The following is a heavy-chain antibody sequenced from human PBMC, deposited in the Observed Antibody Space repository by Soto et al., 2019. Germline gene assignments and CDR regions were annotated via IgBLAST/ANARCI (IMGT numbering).Heavy chain of an antibody. CDR1: GYTFTSYA. CDR3: ARQADGGYNYGY. D-gene: IGHD5-12*01. J-gene: IGHJ4*02. V-gene: IGHV1-3*01. CDR2: INAGNGNT. Sequence: QVQLVQSGAEVKKPGASVKVSCKASGYTFTSYAMHWVRQAPGQRLEWMGWINAGNGNTKYSQKFQGSVTITRDTSASTAYMELSSLRSEDTAVYYCARQADGGYNYGYWGQGTLVTVSS.